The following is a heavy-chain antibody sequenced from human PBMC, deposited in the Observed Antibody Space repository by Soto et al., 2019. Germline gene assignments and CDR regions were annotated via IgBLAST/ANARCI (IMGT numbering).Heavy chain of an antibody. CDR2: IYPGDSDT. V-gene: IGHV5-51*01. J-gene: IGHJ6*02. D-gene: IGHD3-3*01. CDR1: EYSFSTYW. CDR3: ARQIRPYDSWSNKSYYYGMDV. Sequence: PGESLKISCKGSEYSFSTYWIAWVRQMPGKGLEWMGIIYPGDSDTRYSPSFQGQVTISADKSISTAHLQWSSLKASDTAMYYCARQIRPYDSWSNKSYYYGMDVWGQGTTVTVSS.